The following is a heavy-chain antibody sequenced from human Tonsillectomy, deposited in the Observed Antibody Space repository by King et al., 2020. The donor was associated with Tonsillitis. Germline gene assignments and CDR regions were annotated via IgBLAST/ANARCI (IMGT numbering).Heavy chain of an antibody. D-gene: IGHD3-22*01. CDR1: GYTFTSYY. CDR2: INPSGGST. V-gene: IGHV1-46*01. Sequence: VQLVESGAEVKKPGASVKVSCKASGYTFTSYYMHRVRQAPGQGLEWMGIINPSGGSTSYAQKFQGRVTMTRDTSTSTVYMELSSLRSEDTAVYYCARERPYYYDSSGYYYHDAFDIWGQGTMVTVSS. CDR3: ARERPYYYDSSGYYYHDAFDI. J-gene: IGHJ3*02.